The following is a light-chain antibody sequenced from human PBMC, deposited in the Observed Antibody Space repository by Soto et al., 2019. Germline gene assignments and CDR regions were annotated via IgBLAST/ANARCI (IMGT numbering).Light chain of an antibody. V-gene: IGLV1-51*01. Sequence: QSVLTQPPSVSAPPGQKVTISCSGSPFNIGNNYVSWYQQLPGTAPKLLIYDDTQRPSGIPDRFSGSKSVTSATLDITGLQTGDEADYYCATWDFGLSTVVFGGGTKLTVL. CDR3: ATWDFGLSTVV. CDR2: DDT. J-gene: IGLJ2*01. CDR1: PFNIGNNY.